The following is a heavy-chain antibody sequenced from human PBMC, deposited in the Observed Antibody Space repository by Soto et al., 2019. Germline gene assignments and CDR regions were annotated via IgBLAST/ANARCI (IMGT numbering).Heavy chain of an antibody. CDR2: AYYRSKWSI. J-gene: IGHJ4*02. CDR1: GDSVASNRAV. Sequence: SQTLSLTCAISGDSVASNRAVWMWIRQSPSRGLEWLGRAYYRSKWSIDYAESVKGRITINPDTSKNQMSLQLNSVTPEDTAVYYCTSQYFDHWGQGTPVTVSS. CDR3: TSQYFDH. V-gene: IGHV6-1*01.